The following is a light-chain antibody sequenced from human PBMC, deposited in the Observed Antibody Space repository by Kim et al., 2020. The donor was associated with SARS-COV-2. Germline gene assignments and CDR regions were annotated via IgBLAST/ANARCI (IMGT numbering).Light chain of an antibody. CDR1: NIGSKS. CDR2: YDS. J-gene: IGLJ3*02. Sequence: YELTQPPSVSVAPGKTARITCGGNNIGSKSVHWXQQKPGQAPVLVIYYDSDRPSGIPERFSGSNSGNTATLTISRVEAGDEADYYCQVWDSSSDHPGVFG. CDR3: QVWDSSSDHPGV. V-gene: IGLV3-21*04.